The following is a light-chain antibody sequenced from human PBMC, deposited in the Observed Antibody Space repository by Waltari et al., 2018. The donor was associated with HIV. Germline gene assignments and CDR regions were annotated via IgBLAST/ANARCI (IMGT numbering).Light chain of an antibody. Sequence: LSLSVTPGQPASISCKSSQSLLHSDGKTYLYWYLQRPGQPPQPLMYEVSTRFAGVPDRFSGSGSGTDFTLRISRVEAEDVGVYYCMQTVQLSWTFGQGTKVQIK. J-gene: IGKJ1*01. CDR2: EVS. CDR3: MQTVQLSWT. V-gene: IGKV2D-29*01. CDR1: QSLLHSDGKTY.